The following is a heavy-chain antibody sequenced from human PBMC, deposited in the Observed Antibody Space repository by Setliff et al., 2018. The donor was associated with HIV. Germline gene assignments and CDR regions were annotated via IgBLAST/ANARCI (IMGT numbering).Heavy chain of an antibody. D-gene: IGHD4-17*01. V-gene: IGHV1-3*01. CDR1: GYTFTNYA. J-gene: IGHJ4*02. Sequence: ASVKVSCKASGYTFTNYAIHWVRQAPGQSLEWMGWINAGYGNTKYSQKFQGRVTITRDASASTAYMELSSLRSEDTAVYYCARSPGDYLFDYWGQGTLVTVSS. CDR2: INAGYGNT. CDR3: ARSPGDYLFDY.